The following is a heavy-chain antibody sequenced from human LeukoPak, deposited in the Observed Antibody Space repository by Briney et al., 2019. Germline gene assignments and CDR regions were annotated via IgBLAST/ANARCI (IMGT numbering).Heavy chain of an antibody. Sequence: KPGGSLRLSCAASGFTFSSYTMNWVRQAPGKGLEWVSSISSSSSYIFYADSVKGRFTISRDNSKNTVYLQMNSLRAEDTAMYHCARKSLGIVAAGTFFGSWGQGTLVTVSS. V-gene: IGHV3-21*04. D-gene: IGHD6-13*01. CDR1: GFTFSSYT. CDR3: ARKSLGIVAAGTFFGS. CDR2: ISSSSSYI. J-gene: IGHJ5*02.